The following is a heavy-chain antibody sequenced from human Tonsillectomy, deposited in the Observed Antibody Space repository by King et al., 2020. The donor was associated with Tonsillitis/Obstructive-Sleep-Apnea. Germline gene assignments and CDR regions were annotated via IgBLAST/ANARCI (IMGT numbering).Heavy chain of an antibody. CDR1: GGSISSSSYY. D-gene: IGHD6-19*01. V-gene: IGHV4-39*01. CDR2: IFFSGTT. CDR3: ARLFPTYSSGWAYYFDY. Sequence: QVQLQESGPGLVKPSETLSLTCTVSGGSISSSSYYWGWIRQPPGKGLEWIGNIFFSGTTQYNPSLKSRLTISVDTSKNQFSLKLRSLTAADTAVYYCARLFPTYSSGWAYYFDYWGQGILVTVSS. J-gene: IGHJ4*02.